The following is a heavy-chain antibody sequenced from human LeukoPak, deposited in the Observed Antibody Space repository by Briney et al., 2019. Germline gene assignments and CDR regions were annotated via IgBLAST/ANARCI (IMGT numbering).Heavy chain of an antibody. J-gene: IGHJ3*02. CDR2: ISSSSSYI. Sequence: GGSLRLSCAASGFTFSSYSMNWVRQAPGKGLEWVSSISSSSSYIYYADSVKGRFTISRDNAKNSLYLQMNSLRAEDTAVYYCVLYGDYESPDGFDIWGQGTMVTVSS. D-gene: IGHD4-17*01. CDR3: VLYGDYESPDGFDI. CDR1: GFTFSSYS. V-gene: IGHV3-21*04.